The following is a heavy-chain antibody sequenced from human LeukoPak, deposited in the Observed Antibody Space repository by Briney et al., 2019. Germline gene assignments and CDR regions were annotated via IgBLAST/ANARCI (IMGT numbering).Heavy chain of an antibody. J-gene: IGHJ6*02. Sequence: PGGSLRLSCAASGFTFSSYWMSWVRQAPGRGLEWVANIKQDGSEEVYVGSVKGRFTISRGNAKNSLFLQMNTLRAEDTAVYYCARDPYSSTWSYGMDVGGQGTTVTVSS. V-gene: IGHV3-7*05. CDR1: GFTFSSYW. CDR3: ARDPYSSTWSYGMDV. CDR2: IKQDGSEE. D-gene: IGHD6-6*01.